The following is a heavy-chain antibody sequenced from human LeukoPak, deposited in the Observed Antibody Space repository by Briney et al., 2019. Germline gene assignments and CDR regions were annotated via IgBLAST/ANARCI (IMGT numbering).Heavy chain of an antibody. J-gene: IGHJ4*02. CDR3: ARDRRDILTGYLD. D-gene: IGHD3-9*01. Sequence: EASVKVSCKASGGTFSSYAISWVRQAPGQGLEWMGRIIPILGIANYAQKFQGRVTITADKSTSTAYMELSSLRSEDTAVYYCARDRRDILTGYLDWGQGTLVTASS. CDR2: IIPILGIA. CDR1: GGTFSSYA. V-gene: IGHV1-69*04.